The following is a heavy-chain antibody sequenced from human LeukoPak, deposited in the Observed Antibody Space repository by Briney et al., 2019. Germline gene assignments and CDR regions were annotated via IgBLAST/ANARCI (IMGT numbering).Heavy chain of an antibody. D-gene: IGHD6-19*01. CDR2: ISAYNGNT. CDR3: ARDPPGHSSGWPNDAFDI. J-gene: IGHJ3*02. V-gene: IGHV1-18*01. CDR1: GYTFTNYG. Sequence: ASVKVSCKASGYTFTNYGISWVRQAPGQGLEWMGWISAYNGNTNYAQKLQGRVTMTTDTSTSTAYMELRSLRSDDTAVYYCARDPPGHSSGWPNDAFDIWGQGTMVTVSS.